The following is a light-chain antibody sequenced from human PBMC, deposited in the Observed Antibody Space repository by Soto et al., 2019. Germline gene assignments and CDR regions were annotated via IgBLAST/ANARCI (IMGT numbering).Light chain of an antibody. V-gene: IGKV3-20*01. CDR1: QSVSSSY. CDR3: QQYGDSPAT. J-gene: IGKJ3*01. Sequence: EIVLTQSPSTLSSFPGDRVTLSCRASQSVSSSYLAWYQQKPGQAPRLLIYGAFNRATGIPDRFSGSGSGTDFTLTFSRLEPEDFAVYYCQQYGDSPATFGPRTKVDIK. CDR2: GAF.